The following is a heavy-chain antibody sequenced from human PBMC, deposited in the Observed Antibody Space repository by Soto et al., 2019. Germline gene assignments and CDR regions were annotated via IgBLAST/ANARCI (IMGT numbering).Heavy chain of an antibody. V-gene: IGHV5-51*01. CDR2: IYPGDSDT. J-gene: IGHJ4*02. CDR3: ARHGVGDILTGQTDY. Sequence: EVQLVQSGAEVKKPGESLKISCKGSGYSFTSYWIGWVRQMPGKGLEWMGIIYPGDSDTRYSPSFQGQVTISADKSISTAYLQWSSLKDADTAMYYWARHGVGDILTGQTDYWGQGTLVTVSS. CDR1: GYSFTSYW. D-gene: IGHD3-9*01.